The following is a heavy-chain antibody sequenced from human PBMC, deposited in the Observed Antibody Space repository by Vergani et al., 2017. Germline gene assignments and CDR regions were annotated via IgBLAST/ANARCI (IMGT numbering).Heavy chain of an antibody. CDR1: GFTFGDCY. J-gene: IGHJ5*01. V-gene: IGHV3-7*03. CDR2: IKRDGTET. Sequence: EVHLEESGGGLVQPGGSLRLSCAASGFTFGDCYMAWIRLAPGKGLDWVASIKRDGTETFYVDSVKGRFTISRDNAKTTLYLQMNSLKKDDTAVYYCVREFAYHGSGRTNWFDSGGQGTQVTVSS. D-gene: IGHD3-10*01. CDR3: VREFAYHGSGRTNWFDS.